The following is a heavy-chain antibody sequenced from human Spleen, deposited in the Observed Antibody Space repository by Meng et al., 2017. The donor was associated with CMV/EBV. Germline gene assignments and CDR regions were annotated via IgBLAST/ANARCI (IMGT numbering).Heavy chain of an antibody. J-gene: IGHJ3*02. D-gene: IGHD2-8*01. Sequence: SVKVSCKASGGIFNNYAISWVRQAPGEGLEWMGGIIPIFLTPNYAQKFQGRVTMTSNSSINTAYMELSSLSSEDTAMVYCVRGYCAYGVCYSAFDIWGQGTMVTVSS. V-gene: IGHV1-69*05. CDR3: VRGYCAYGVCYSAFDI. CDR1: GGIFNNYA. CDR2: IIPIFLTP.